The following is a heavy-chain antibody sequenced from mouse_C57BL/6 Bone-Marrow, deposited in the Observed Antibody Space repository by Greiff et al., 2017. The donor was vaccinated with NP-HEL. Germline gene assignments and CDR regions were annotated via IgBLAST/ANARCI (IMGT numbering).Heavy chain of an antibody. Sequence: EVQRVESGGGLVQPKGSLKLSCAASGFSFNTYAMNWVRQAPGKGLEWVARIRSKSNNYATYYADSVKDRFTISREDSESMLYLQMTNLKTEDTAMYYCVRQGSSYAMDYWGQGTSVTVSS. J-gene: IGHJ4*01. CDR1: GFSFNTYA. CDR2: IRSKSNNYAT. V-gene: IGHV10-1*01. CDR3: VRQGSSYAMDY. D-gene: IGHD3-1*01.